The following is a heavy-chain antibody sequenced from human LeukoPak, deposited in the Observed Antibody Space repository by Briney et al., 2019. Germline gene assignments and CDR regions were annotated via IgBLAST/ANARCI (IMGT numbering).Heavy chain of an antibody. J-gene: IGHJ5*02. D-gene: IGHD1-1*01. CDR1: GGSISSYY. CDR2: IYYSGST. Sequence: PSETLSLTCTVSGGSISSYYWSWIRQPPGKGLEWIGYIYYSGSTNYNPSLKSRVTISVDTSKNQFSLKLSSVTAADTAVYYCAGITTEYWFDPWGQGTLVTVSS. V-gene: IGHV4-59*08. CDR3: AGITTEYWFDP.